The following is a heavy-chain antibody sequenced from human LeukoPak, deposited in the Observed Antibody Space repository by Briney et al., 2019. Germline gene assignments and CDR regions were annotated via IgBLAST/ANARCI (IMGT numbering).Heavy chain of an antibody. Sequence: SVKVSCKASGFTFTGYYMHWVRQAPGQGLEWMGRINPNSGGTNYAQKFQGRVTMTRDTSISTAYMELSRLRSDDTAVYYCARVSSPLQYNWFDPWGQGTLVTVSS. V-gene: IGHV1-2*06. CDR3: ARVSSPLQYNWFDP. J-gene: IGHJ5*02. D-gene: IGHD1-14*01. CDR2: INPNSGGT. CDR1: GFTFTGYY.